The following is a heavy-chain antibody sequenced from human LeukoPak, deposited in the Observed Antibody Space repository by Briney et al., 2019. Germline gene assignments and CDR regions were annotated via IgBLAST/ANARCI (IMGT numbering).Heavy chain of an antibody. Sequence: SETLSLTCSVSGASISSTSYYRGWIRRPPGKGLEWIGSISYSGTTFYSPSLESRVTVSADTSKYQFSLKLSSVTATDTAVYYCARIGVRSVIIFGVFDYWGQGIRVTVSS. CDR1: GASISSTSYY. D-gene: IGHD3-10*01. CDR3: ARIGVRSVIIFGVFDY. V-gene: IGHV4-39*07. CDR2: ISYSGTT. J-gene: IGHJ4*02.